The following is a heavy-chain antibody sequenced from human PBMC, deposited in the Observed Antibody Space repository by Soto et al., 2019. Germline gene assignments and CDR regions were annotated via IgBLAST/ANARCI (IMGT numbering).Heavy chain of an antibody. CDR1: GYSFTRYY. Sequence: ASVKVSCKASGYSFTRYYIHWVRQAPGQGLEWIGIINPTDGSTLYAPKFRDRVTMTRDTSTSTAYLEVSSLTSEDTAVFFCAREGESTRPSYYSDYWGQGTLVTVSS. D-gene: IGHD3-16*01. V-gene: IGHV1-46*01. CDR3: AREGESTRPSYYSDY. CDR2: INPTDGST. J-gene: IGHJ4*02.